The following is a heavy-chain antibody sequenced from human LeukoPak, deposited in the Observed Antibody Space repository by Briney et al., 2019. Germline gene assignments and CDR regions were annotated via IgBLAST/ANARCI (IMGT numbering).Heavy chain of an antibody. CDR1: GGSISSSSYS. J-gene: IGHJ3*01. V-gene: IGHV4-39*02. CDR3: ATHIAARRGGAFDV. Sequence: SETLSLTCTVSGGSISSSSYSWGWLRQPPGKGLEWIGSIYYSGSTYYTPSLKSRVTTSVDTSKNHFSLKLSSVTAAETAVYYCATHIAARRGGAFDVWGQRTMVTVSS. D-gene: IGHD6-6*01. CDR2: IYYSGST.